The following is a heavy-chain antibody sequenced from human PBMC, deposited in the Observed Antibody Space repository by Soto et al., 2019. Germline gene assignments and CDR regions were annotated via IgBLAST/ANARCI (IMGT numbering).Heavy chain of an antibody. CDR1: GFTFSSYA. CDR3: ARVREQLVPNFAY. V-gene: IGHV3-30-3*01. J-gene: IGHJ4*02. D-gene: IGHD6-6*01. CDR2: ISYDGSNK. Sequence: GGSLRLSCAASGFTFSSYAMHWVRQAPGKGLEWVAVISYDGSNKYYADSVKGRFTISRDNSKNTLYLQMNSLRAEDTAVYYCARVREQLVPNFAYWGQGTLVTVSS.